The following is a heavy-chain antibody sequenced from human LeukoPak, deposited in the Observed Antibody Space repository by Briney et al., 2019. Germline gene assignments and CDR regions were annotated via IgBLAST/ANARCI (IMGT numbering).Heavy chain of an antibody. CDR2: ISSGGSTI. D-gene: IGHD6-13*01. Sequence: GGSLRLSCAASGFTFSSYEMNWVRQAPGKGLEWVSYISSGGSTIYYADSVKGRFTISRDNAKNSLYLQMNSLRAEDTAVYFCARRGIAALDPTFDYWGQGGLVTVAS. CDR1: GFTFSSYE. CDR3: ARRGIAALDPTFDY. J-gene: IGHJ4*02. V-gene: IGHV3-48*03.